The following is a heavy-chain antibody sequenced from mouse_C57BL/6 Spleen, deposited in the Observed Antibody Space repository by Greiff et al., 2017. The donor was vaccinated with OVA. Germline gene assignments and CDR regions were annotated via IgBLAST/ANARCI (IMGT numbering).Heavy chain of an antibody. D-gene: IGHD4-1*01. Sequence: QVQLQQPGAELVRPGTSVKLSCKASGYTFTSYWMHWVKQRPGQGLEWIGVIDPSDSYTNYNQKFKGKATLTVDTSSSTAYMQLSGLTPEDLAVYYGAREGTGTEFANGGQGLWSLSLQ. CDR2: IDPSDSYT. CDR3: AREGTGTEFAN. J-gene: IGHJ3*01. CDR1: GYTFTSYW. V-gene: IGHV1-59*01.